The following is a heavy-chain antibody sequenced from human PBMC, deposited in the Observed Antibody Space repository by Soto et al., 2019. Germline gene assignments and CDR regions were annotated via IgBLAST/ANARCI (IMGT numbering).Heavy chain of an antibody. V-gene: IGHV3-74*01. CDR2: INSDGSST. CDR1: GFPFSSYW. Sequence: EVQLVESGGGLVQPGGSLRVSCAASGFPFSSYWMHWVRQAPGKGLVWVSRINSDGSSTSYADSVKGRFTISRDNAKNTLYFQMNRLTSEDTAISFCARSGAVAGLHYWGQGTLVTVSS. D-gene: IGHD6-19*01. J-gene: IGHJ4*02. CDR3: ARSGAVAGLHY.